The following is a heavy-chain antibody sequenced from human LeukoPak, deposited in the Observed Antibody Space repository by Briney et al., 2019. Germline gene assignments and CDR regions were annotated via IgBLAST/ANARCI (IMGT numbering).Heavy chain of an antibody. CDR2: ISASGHYT. Sequence: GGSLRVSCEVSGFTFGNYAMSWVRQAPGKGLEWISGISASGHYTYTADSLKGRFTISRDNSKNTLYLQMNSLRAEDTALYYCAKDGSWGDYYFYFYIDVWGKGTTVTVSS. CDR1: GFTFGNYA. J-gene: IGHJ6*03. CDR3: AKDGSWGDYYFYFYIDV. V-gene: IGHV3-23*01. D-gene: IGHD3-16*01.